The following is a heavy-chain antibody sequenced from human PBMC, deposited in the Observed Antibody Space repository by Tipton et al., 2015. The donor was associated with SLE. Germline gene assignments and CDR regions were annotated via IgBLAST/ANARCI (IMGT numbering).Heavy chain of an antibody. D-gene: IGHD3-3*01. CDR1: GGSVSSGSYY. Sequence: TLSLTCTVSGGSVSSGSYYWSWIRQPPGKGLEWIGYIYYSGSTNYNPSLKSRVTISVDTSKNQFSLKLSSVTAADTAVYYCARAPTSYFGVVNDAFDIWGQGTMVTVSS. CDR3: ARAPTSYFGVVNDAFDI. V-gene: IGHV4-61*01. J-gene: IGHJ3*02. CDR2: IYYSGST.